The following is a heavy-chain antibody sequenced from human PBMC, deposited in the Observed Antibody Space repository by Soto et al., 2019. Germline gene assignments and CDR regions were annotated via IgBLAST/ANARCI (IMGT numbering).Heavy chain of an antibody. CDR1: GFTFSSYA. D-gene: IGHD6-19*01. CDR2: ISGSGCST. Sequence: GGSLRLSCAASGFTFSSYAMSWVRQAPGKGLEWVSAISGSGCSTYYADSVKGRFTISRDNSKNTLYLQMNSLRAEDTAVYYCAKDPPLYSSGWYVIVSLGFDYWGQGTLVTVSS. J-gene: IGHJ4*02. CDR3: AKDPPLYSSGWYVIVSLGFDY. V-gene: IGHV3-23*01.